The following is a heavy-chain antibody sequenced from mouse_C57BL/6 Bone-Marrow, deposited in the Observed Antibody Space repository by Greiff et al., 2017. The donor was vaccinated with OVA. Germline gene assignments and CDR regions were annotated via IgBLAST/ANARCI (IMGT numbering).Heavy chain of an antibody. CDR1: GFTFSSYG. V-gene: IGHV5-6*01. J-gene: IGHJ3*01. D-gene: IGHD4-1*01. Sequence: EVKVVESGGDLVKPGGSLKLSCAASGFTFSSYGMSWVRQTPDKRLEWVATISSGGSYTYYPDSVKGLFTISRDNAKNTLYLQMSSLKSEDTAMYYCARASGTSGFAYWGQGTLVTVSA. CDR3: ARASGTSGFAY. CDR2: ISSGGSYT.